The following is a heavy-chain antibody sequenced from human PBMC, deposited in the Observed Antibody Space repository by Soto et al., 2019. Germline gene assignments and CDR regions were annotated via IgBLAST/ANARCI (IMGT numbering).Heavy chain of an antibody. CDR2: IIPIFGTA. V-gene: IGHV1-69*13. Sequence: SVKVSCKASGGTFSSYAISWVRQAPGQGLEWMGGIIPIFGTANYAQKFQGRVTITADESTSTAYMELSSLRSEDTAVYYCTMYYYDSSGYYSPPTEYFQHWGQGTLVTVSS. D-gene: IGHD3-22*01. J-gene: IGHJ1*01. CDR1: GGTFSSYA. CDR3: TMYYYDSSGYYSPPTEYFQH.